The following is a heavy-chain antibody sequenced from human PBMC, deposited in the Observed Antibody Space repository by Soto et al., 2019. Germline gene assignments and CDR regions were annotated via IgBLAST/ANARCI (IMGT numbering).Heavy chain of an antibody. CDR3: ARVNCCGSCYSAFFYGMDV. V-gene: IGHV4-59*01. D-gene: IGHD2-15*01. J-gene: IGHJ6*02. Sequence: QVQLQESGPGLVKPSETLSLTCTVSGGSISSYYWSWIRQPPGKGLEWIGYIYYSGSTNYNPSLKSRVTRSVDTSKNQFSLKLSSVTAADTAVYYCARVNCCGSCYSAFFYGMDVWGQGTTVTVSS. CDR2: IYYSGST. CDR1: GGSISSYY.